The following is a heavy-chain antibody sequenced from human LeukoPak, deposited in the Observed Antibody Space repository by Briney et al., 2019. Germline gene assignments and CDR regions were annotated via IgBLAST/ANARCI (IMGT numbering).Heavy chain of an antibody. CDR3: ARVAAGNTMFDF. CDR2: VFHTGIT. D-gene: IGHD6-19*01. V-gene: IGHV4-38-2*01. CDR1: GFRISRTHF. Sequence: SETLSLTCVVSGFRISRTHFWGWIRQAPGKEMEWLGSVFHTGITYYNPSVRGRVTTSVDTSNNQFSLNLYSATAADTAVYYCARVAAGNTMFDFWGRGTLVAVSS. J-gene: IGHJ4*02.